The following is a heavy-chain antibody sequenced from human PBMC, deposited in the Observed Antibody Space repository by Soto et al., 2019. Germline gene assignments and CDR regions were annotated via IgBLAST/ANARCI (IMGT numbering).Heavy chain of an antibody. CDR2: SKNKANGYTM. V-gene: IGHV3-72*01. D-gene: IGHD3-3*01. J-gene: IGHJ3*01. CDR1: GLTFSDYY. CDR3: VIVGRTS. Sequence: EVRVVESGGGLVQPGGSLRLSCEVSGLTFSDYYFDWVRQSPGKGLEWVGRSKNKANGYTMEYAASVKGRFTISRDDSKNSVFLQMSSLKTEDTAVYYCVIVGRTSWGHGTTVTVPS.